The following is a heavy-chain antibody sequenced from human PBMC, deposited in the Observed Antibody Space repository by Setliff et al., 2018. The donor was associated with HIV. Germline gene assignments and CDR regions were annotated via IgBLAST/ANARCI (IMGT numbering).Heavy chain of an antibody. Sequence: ASVKVSCKISGYTLTELSTHWVRQAPGKGLEWMANFDPEDGETFYAQKFQGRLTMTEDTSTDTAYMELSSLRSDDTATYYCATDPGYSSTWYSESFQHWGQGTVVTVSS. CDR1: GYTLTELS. D-gene: IGHD6-13*01. J-gene: IGHJ1*01. CDR2: FDPEDGET. CDR3: ATDPGYSSTWYSESFQH. V-gene: IGHV1-24*01.